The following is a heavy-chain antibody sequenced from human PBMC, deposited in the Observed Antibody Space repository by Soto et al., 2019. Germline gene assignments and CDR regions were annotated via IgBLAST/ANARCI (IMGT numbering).Heavy chain of an antibody. Sequence: ASVKVSCKASGYTFTSYAMHWVRQAPGQRLEWMGWINAGNGNTKYSQKFQGRVTITRDTSASTAYMELSSLRSEDTAVYYCARTTPYYYYYYGLEVWGQGTTVTVSS. CDR3: ARTTPYYYYYYGLEV. CDR1: GYTFTSYA. V-gene: IGHV1-3*01. J-gene: IGHJ6*02. D-gene: IGHD1-1*01. CDR2: INAGNGNT.